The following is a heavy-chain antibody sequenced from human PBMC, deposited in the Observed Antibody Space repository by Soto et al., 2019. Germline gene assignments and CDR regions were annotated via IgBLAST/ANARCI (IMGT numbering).Heavy chain of an antibody. Sequence: GGSLRLSCAASGFTFSSYSMNWVRQAPGKGLEWVSSISSSSSYIYYADSVKGRFTISRDNAKNSLYLQMNSLRAEDTAVYYCARPVRDGYNHNWFDPWGQGTLVTVSS. V-gene: IGHV3-21*01. CDR1: GFTFSSYS. CDR3: ARPVRDGYNHNWFDP. CDR2: ISSSSSYI. J-gene: IGHJ5*02. D-gene: IGHD5-12*01.